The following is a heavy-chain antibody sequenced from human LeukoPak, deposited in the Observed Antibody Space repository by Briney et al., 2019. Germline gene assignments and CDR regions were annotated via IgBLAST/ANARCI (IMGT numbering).Heavy chain of an antibody. Sequence: GGSLRLSCAASGFTFSSYAMSWVRQAPGKGLEWVSAISGSGGSTYYADSVKGRFTIPRDNSKNTLYLQMNSLRAEDTAVYYCATSRRGWGSYFRYYFDYWGQGTLVTVSS. J-gene: IGHJ4*02. CDR1: GFTFSSYA. CDR2: ISGSGGST. V-gene: IGHV3-23*01. D-gene: IGHD1-26*01. CDR3: ATSRRGWGSYFRYYFDY.